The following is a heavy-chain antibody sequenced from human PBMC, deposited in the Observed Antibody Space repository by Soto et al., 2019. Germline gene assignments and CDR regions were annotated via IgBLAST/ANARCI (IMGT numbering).Heavy chain of an antibody. J-gene: IGHJ4*02. Sequence: TSETLSLTCTVSGGSISSYYWSWIRQPPGKGLEWIGYIYYSGSTNYNPSLKSRVTISVDTSKNQFSLKLNSMTAADTAVYYCARHNYGSGSTYFDYWGQGTLVTGSS. CDR1: GGSISSYY. CDR2: IYYSGST. V-gene: IGHV4-59*08. CDR3: ARHNYGSGSTYFDY. D-gene: IGHD3-10*01.